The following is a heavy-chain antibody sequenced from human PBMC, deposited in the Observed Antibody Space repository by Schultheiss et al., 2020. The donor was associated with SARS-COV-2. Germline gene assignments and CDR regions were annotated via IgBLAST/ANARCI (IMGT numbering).Heavy chain of an antibody. Sequence: GGSLRLSCAASGFTFSSYEMNWVRQAPGKGLEWVSYISSSGSTIYYADSVKGRFTISRDNAKNSLYLQMNSLRAEDTAVYYCARGGAAHYYYGMDVWGQGTTVTVSS. CDR3: ARGGAAHYYYGMDV. J-gene: IGHJ6*02. CDR2: ISSSGSTI. CDR1: GFTFSSYE. V-gene: IGHV3-48*03. D-gene: IGHD1-26*01.